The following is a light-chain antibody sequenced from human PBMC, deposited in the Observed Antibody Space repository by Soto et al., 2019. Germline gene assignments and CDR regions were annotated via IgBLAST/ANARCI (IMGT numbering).Light chain of an antibody. CDR1: QGISSW. V-gene: IGKV1-12*01. Sequence: DIQMTQSVAPVSASVVGRVTVTCRASQGISSWLAWYQKKPGKAPKLLIYAASSLQCGVPSRFSGSGSGTDFTLTISSLQPEDCAIYFCQQANSFPITFGQGTRLEIK. J-gene: IGKJ5*01. CDR2: AAS. CDR3: QQANSFPIT.